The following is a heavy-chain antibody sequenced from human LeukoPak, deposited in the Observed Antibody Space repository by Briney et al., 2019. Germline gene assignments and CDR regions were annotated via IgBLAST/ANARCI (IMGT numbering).Heavy chain of an antibody. Sequence: SETLSLTCAVYGGSFSGYYWSWIRQPPGKGLEWIGEINHSGSTNYNPSLKSRVTIPVDTSKNQFSLKLSSVTAADTAVYYCARGRGGLRYYDSSGYLPLIYWGQGTLVTVSS. J-gene: IGHJ4*02. CDR3: ARGRGGLRYYDSSGYLPLIY. D-gene: IGHD3-22*01. CDR2: INHSGST. V-gene: IGHV4-34*01. CDR1: GGSFSGYY.